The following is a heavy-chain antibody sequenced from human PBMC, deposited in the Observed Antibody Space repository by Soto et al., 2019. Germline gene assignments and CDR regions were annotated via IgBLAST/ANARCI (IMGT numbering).Heavy chain of an antibody. CDR3: ARRNSSSWYHYYGMDV. D-gene: IGHD6-13*01. J-gene: IGHJ6*02. CDR2: IYPGDSDT. V-gene: IGHV5-51*01. Sequence: SLKISCKGSGYSFTSYWIGCVRQMPGKGLEWMGIIYPGDSDTRYSPSFQGQVTISADKSISTAYLQWSSLKASDTAMYYCARRNSSSWYHYYGMDVWGQGTTVTVSS. CDR1: GYSFTSYW.